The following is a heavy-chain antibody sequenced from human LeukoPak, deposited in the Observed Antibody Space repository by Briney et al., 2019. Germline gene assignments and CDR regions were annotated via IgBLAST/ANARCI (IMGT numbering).Heavy chain of an antibody. D-gene: IGHD3-10*01. V-gene: IGHV1-2*02. CDR2: INPNNGGT. CDR1: GYRFTGYY. CDR3: ARDSGDYYGSGSRFDP. J-gene: IGHJ5*02. Sequence: GASVKVSCKASGYRFTGYYIHWVRQAPGQGLEWMGWINPNNGGTNYAQKFQGSVTMARDTSITTTYMELSSLRSDDTAVYYCARDSGDYYGSGSRFDPWGQGTLVTVSS.